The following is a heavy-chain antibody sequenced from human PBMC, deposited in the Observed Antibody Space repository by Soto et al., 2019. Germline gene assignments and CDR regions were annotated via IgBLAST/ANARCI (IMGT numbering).Heavy chain of an antibody. CDR1: GYTFTGDY. CDR3: ARTLTPNPAEYFQH. V-gene: IGHV1-46*03. D-gene: IGHD3-16*01. CDR2: INPSGGST. J-gene: IGHJ1*01. Sequence: ASVKGSCKASGYTFTGDYMHWVRQAPGQGLEWMGIINPSGGSTSYAQKLQGRVTMTRDTSTSTVYLELSSLRSEDTAVYYCARTLTPNPAEYFQHWGQGTLVTVSS.